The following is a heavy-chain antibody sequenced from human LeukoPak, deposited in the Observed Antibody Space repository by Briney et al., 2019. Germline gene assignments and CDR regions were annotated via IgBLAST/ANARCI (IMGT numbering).Heavy chain of an antibody. CDR2: INPNTGGT. J-gene: IGHJ4*02. D-gene: IGHD3-22*01. V-gene: IGHV1-2*02. CDR3: ARKGGSSGYYYKD. Sequence: GASVKVSCKASGYTFTGYYMHWVRQAPGQGLEWMGWINPNTGGTNYGQKFQGRVTMTTDTSITTAYMELSSLRSDDTAVYYCARKGGSSGYYYKDWGQGTLVTVSS. CDR1: GYTFTGYY.